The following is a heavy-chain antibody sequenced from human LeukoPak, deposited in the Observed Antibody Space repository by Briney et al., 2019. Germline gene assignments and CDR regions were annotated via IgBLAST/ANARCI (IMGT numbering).Heavy chain of an antibody. CDR2: IYYSGST. CDR1: GGSISSYY. D-gene: IGHD3-3*01. Sequence: SETLSLTCTVSGGSISSYYWSWIRQPPGKGLEWIGYIYYSGSTNYNPSLKSRVTISVDTSKNQFSLKLSSVTAADTAVYYCARDGVFWSVYYTPGGQEPLVTVSS. J-gene: IGHJ5*02. V-gene: IGHV4-59*12. CDR3: ARDGVFWSVYYTP.